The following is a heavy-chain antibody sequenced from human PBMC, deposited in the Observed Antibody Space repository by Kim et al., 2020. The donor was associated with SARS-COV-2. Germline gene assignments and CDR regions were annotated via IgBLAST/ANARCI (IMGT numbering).Heavy chain of an antibody. Sequence: SETLSLTCTVSGGSISSNTYYWGWIRQPPGKGLEWIGSVLYSGSTYYNPSLKSRVTISVDTSKNQFSLKLSSVTAADTAVYYCATSYRAVAGNWGQGTLV. J-gene: IGHJ4*02. V-gene: IGHV4-39*01. CDR2: VLYSGST. CDR1: GGSISSNTYY. CDR3: ATSYRAVAGN. D-gene: IGHD6-19*01.